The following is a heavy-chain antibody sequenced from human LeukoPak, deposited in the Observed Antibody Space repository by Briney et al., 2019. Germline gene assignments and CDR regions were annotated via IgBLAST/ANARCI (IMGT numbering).Heavy chain of an antibody. CDR2: IYSGGST. Sequence: GGSLRLSCAASGFTVSSNYMSWVRQAPGKGLEWVPVIYSGGSTYYADSVKGRFTISRDNSKNTLYLQMNSLRAEDTAVYYCAREGRDYYGSGSYSDAFDIWGQGTMVTVSS. J-gene: IGHJ3*02. CDR3: AREGRDYYGSGSYSDAFDI. D-gene: IGHD3-10*01. V-gene: IGHV3-53*01. CDR1: GFTVSSNY.